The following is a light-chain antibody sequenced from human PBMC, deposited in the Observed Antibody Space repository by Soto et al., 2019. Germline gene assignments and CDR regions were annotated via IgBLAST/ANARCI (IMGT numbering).Light chain of an antibody. J-gene: IGKJ2*01. Sequence: EIVMTQSPATLSVSPGERATLSCRASQRVGSNLAWYQQKPGQAPRLLIYGASTRATGIPARISGSGSGTEFNLTFSNLQSQDFAVYYCQQYNNWPYTFGQGTTLEIK. V-gene: IGKV3-15*01. CDR1: QRVGSN. CDR3: QQYNNWPYT. CDR2: GAS.